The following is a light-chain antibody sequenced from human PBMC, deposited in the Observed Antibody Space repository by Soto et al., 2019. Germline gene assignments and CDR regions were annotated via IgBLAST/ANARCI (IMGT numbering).Light chain of an antibody. CDR3: QQYDNYPLT. CDR1: QSVRSW. CDR2: DAS. J-gene: IGKJ4*01. V-gene: IGKV1-5*01. Sequence: DIQMTQSPATLSASLGERFTITCRASQSVRSWLAWYQQKPGTAPKLLIFDASRLESGVPSRLSGSASGTEFTLTISSLQPDDFATYYCQQYDNYPLTFGGVTKVAIK.